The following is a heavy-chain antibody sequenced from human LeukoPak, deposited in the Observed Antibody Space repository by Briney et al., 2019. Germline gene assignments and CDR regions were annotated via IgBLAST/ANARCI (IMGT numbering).Heavy chain of an antibody. Sequence: GESLKISCQGSGYKFTSYWIGWVRQMPGIGLEWMGIIHPGDSDTRYSPSFEGQVAVSADKSISTAYLQWSSLKASDTAMFYCARLESNNYVVYWGQGTLVTVSS. CDR2: IHPGDSDT. CDR3: ARLESNNYVVY. D-gene: IGHD4-11*01. J-gene: IGHJ4*02. V-gene: IGHV5-51*01. CDR1: GYKFTSYW.